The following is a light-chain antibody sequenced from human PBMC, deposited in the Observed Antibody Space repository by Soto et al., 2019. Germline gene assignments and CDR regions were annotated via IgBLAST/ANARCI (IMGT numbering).Light chain of an antibody. J-gene: IGLJ1*01. CDR3: QSYDSTFDV. V-gene: IGLV1-40*01. CDR2: GNS. Sequence: QFVLTQPPSVSGAPGQRVTISCTGSSSNIGAGYDVHWYQQLPGTAPKLLIYGNSNRPSGVPDRFSGSKSGTSASLAITGLQAEDEADYYCQSYDSTFDVFGTGTKVTVL. CDR1: SSNIGAGYD.